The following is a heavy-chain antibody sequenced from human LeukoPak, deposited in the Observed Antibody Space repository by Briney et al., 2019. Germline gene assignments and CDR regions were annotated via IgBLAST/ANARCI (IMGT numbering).Heavy chain of an antibody. D-gene: IGHD3-22*01. V-gene: IGHV4-30-2*01. J-gene: IGHJ4*02. CDR2: IYHSGST. Sequence: SETLSLTCTVSGGSISTGGFYWTWIRQPPGKGLEWIGYIYHSGSTYYNPSLKSRVTISVDRSKNQFSLKLSSVTAADTAVYYCARGVDSSGYYPFDYWGQGTLVTVSS. CDR3: ARGVDSSGYYPFDY. CDR1: GGSISTGGFY.